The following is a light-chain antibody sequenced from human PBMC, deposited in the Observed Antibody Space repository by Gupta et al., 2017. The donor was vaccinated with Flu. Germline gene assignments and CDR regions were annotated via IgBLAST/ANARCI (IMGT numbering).Light chain of an antibody. Sequence: VRTQSSHYRHVAPGEPASISCRSSQSLLHSNGYNYLDWYLQKPGQSPQLLIYLGSNRASGVPDRFSGSGSGTDFTLKISRVEAEDVGVYYCMQALQTLRSFGQGTKLEIK. CDR3: MQALQTLRS. CDR1: QSLLHSNGYNY. J-gene: IGKJ2*03. CDR2: LGS. V-gene: IGKV2-28*01.